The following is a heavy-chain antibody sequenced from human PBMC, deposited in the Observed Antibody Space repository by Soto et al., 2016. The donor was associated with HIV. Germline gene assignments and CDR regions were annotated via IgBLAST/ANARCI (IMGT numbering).Heavy chain of an antibody. V-gene: IGHV3-74*01. D-gene: IGHD2-15*01. CDR1: GFTFKNYW. Sequence: EVQLVESGGGLVQPGGSLRLSCAASGFTFKNYWMHWVRQSPGKGLMWVSHINNDGSSTNYADSVKGRFTVSRDNAKNILYLQMTRLRVDDTAIYYCVRDIMTGYTTRPTSDYWGQGTMVTVSS. J-gene: IGHJ4*02. CDR3: VRDIMTGYTTRPTSDY. CDR2: INNDGSST.